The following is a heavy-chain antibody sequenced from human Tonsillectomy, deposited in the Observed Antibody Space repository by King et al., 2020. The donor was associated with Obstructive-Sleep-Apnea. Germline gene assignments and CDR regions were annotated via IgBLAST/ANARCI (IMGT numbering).Heavy chain of an antibody. J-gene: IGHJ4*02. CDR1: GFTFSSYS. CDR3: ARVYIAAAGHTLDY. V-gene: IGHV3-21*01. Sequence: VQLVESGGGLVKPGGSLRLSCAASGFTFSSYSMNWVRPASGKGLEWVSSISSSSTYINYAESVKGRFTISRDNAKNSLYLQMNSLRAEDTAVYYCARVYIAAAGHTLDYWGQGTLVTVSS. CDR2: ISSSSTYI. D-gene: IGHD6-13*01.